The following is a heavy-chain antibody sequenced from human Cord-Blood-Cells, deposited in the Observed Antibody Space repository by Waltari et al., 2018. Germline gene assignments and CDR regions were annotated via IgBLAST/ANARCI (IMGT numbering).Heavy chain of an antibody. CDR3: ARDHIVVVPAAIPGFYDY. D-gene: IGHD2-2*02. CDR1: GFTFSSYS. Sequence: EVQLVESGGGLVQPGGSLRLSCAASGFTFSSYSMNWVRQAPGKGLEWVSYISSSSSTIYYADSVKGRFTISRDNAKNSLYLQMNSLRDEDTAVYYCARDHIVVVPAAIPGFYDYWGQGTLVTVSS. J-gene: IGHJ4*02. V-gene: IGHV3-48*02. CDR2: ISSSSSTI.